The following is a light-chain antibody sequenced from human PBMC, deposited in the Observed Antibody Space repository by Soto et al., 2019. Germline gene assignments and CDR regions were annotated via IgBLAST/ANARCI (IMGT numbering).Light chain of an antibody. CDR3: ISYTTRRVYV. J-gene: IGLJ1*01. V-gene: IGLV2-14*01. Sequence: QSVLTQPASVSGSPGQSITISCTVTSSDVGAYNYVAWYQQHPGRAPKLMIYEVSSRPSGVSNRFSGSKSDNTASLTISGLQAEDEADYYCISYTTRRVYVFGTGTKVTVL. CDR2: EVS. CDR1: SSDVGAYNY.